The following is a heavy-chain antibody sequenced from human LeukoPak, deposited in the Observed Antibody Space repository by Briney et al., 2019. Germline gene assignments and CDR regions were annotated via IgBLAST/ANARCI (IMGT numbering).Heavy chain of an antibody. CDR1: GFAFSSYA. V-gene: IGHV3-30*14. Sequence: GGSLRLSCAASGFAFSSYAMHWVRQAPGKGLEWVAVISYDGSNKYYADSVKGRFTISRDNSKNTLYLQMNSLRAEDTAVYYCARGAGGHGYWGQGTLVTVSS. D-gene: IGHD2-8*02. CDR3: ARGAGGHGY. CDR2: ISYDGSNK. J-gene: IGHJ4*02.